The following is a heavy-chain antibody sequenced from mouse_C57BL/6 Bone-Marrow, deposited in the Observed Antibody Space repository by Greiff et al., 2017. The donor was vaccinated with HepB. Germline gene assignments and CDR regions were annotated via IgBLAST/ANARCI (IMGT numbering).Heavy chain of an antibody. CDR3: ARQDGNSLFAY. CDR1: GFTFSDYY. V-gene: IGHV5-12*01. CDR2: ISNGGGST. Sequence: EVKVVESGGGLVQPGGSLKLSCAASGFTFSDYYMYWVRQTPEKRLEWVAYISNGGGSTYYPDTVKGRFTISRDNAKNTLYLQMSRLKSEDTAMYYCARQDGNSLFAYWGQGTLVTVSA. J-gene: IGHJ3*01. D-gene: IGHD2-1*01.